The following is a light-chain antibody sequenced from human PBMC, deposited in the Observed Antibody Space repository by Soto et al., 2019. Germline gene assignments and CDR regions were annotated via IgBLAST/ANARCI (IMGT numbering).Light chain of an antibody. J-gene: IGKJ4*01. V-gene: IGKV4-1*01. Sequence: DIVMTQSPDSLAVSLGERATINCKSSQSVLYSSNNKNYLAWYQQKPVQPPKLLIYWASTRESGVPDRFSGSGSGTDFTLTISSLQAEDVAVYYCQQYYSTLPTFGGGTKVEIK. CDR1: QSVLYSSNNKNY. CDR3: QQYYSTLPT. CDR2: WAS.